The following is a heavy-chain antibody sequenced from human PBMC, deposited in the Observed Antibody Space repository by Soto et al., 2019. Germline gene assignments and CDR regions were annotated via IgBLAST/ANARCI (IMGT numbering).Heavy chain of an antibody. Sequence: EVQLLESGGGVVQPGGSLRLSCVASGFNFKKFAMSWVRQAPGEGLEWVSGISCCGGSTSYADSVKGRFSIARDDSTXTXSLQMNNLRVEDTAQYYCAKADGEQWLLPHLDKWGQGTLVTVS. J-gene: IGHJ4*02. CDR1: GFNFKKFA. CDR3: AKADGEQWLLPHLDK. CDR2: ISCCGGST. V-gene: IGHV3-23*01. D-gene: IGHD6-19*01.